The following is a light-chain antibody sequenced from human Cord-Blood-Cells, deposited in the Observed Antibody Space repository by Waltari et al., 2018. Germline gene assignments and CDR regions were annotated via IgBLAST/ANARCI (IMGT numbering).Light chain of an antibody. CDR1: SCDVWSYNL. CDR2: EGS. CDR3: CSYAGSSNWV. J-gene: IGLJ3*02. V-gene: IGLV2-23*01. Sequence: QSALTQPASVSGSPGQSITISCTGTSCDVWSYNLVSWDQQHPGKAPKLMIYEGSKRPSGVSNRFSGSKSGNTASLTISGLQAEDEADYYCCSYAGSSNWVFGGGTKLTVL.